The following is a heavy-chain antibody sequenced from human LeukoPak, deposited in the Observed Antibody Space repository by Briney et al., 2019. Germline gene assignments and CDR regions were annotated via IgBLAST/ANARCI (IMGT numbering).Heavy chain of an antibody. J-gene: IGHJ4*02. CDR2: IYSGGST. CDR3: AKDGRRDGYNYYYFDF. V-gene: IGHV3-53*01. Sequence: GGSLRLSCAASGFTFSNYEMNWVRQAPGKGLEWVSVIYSGGSTYYADSVKGRFTISRDNSKNTLYLQMNSLRAEDTAVYYCAKDGRRDGYNYYYFDFWGQGTLVTVSS. CDR1: GFTFSNYE. D-gene: IGHD5-24*01.